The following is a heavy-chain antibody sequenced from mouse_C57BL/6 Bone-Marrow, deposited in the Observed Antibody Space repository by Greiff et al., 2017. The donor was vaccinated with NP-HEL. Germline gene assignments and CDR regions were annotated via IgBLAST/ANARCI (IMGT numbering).Heavy chain of an antibody. J-gene: IGHJ4*01. CDR2: INPYNGGT. V-gene: IGHV1-19*01. Sequence: VQLQQSGPVLVKPGASVKMSCKASGYTFTDYYMNWVKQSHGKSLEWIGVINPYNGGTSYNQKFKGKATLTVDKSSSTAYMELNSLTSEDSAVYYCARSYYYGSSYAYYYAMDYWGQGTSVTVSS. CDR1: GYTFTDYY. CDR3: ARSYYYGSSYAYYYAMDY. D-gene: IGHD1-1*01.